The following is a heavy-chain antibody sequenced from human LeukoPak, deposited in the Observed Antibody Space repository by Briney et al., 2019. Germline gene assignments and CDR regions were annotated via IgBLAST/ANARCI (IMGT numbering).Heavy chain of an antibody. CDR2: IYYSGST. D-gene: IGHD3-22*01. CDR3: ARGTYYYDSTGYNYYMDV. Sequence: SETLSLTRTVSGGSIRSSDYYWSWVRQPPGKGLEWIGYIYYSGSTYYNPSLRSRVTISVDTSKNHFSLKLSSVTAADTAVYYCARGTYYYDSTGYNYYMDVWGKGTTVTVSS. V-gene: IGHV4-30-4*08. J-gene: IGHJ6*03. CDR1: GGSIRSSDYY.